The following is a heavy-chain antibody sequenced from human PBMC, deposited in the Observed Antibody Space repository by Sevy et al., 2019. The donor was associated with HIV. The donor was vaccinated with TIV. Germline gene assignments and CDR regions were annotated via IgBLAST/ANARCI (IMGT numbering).Heavy chain of an antibody. CDR3: AADGPYCTNCVCYHEEDYYYGMDV. J-gene: IGHJ6*02. D-gene: IGHD2-8*01. Sequence: GGSLRLSCAASGFTFSSYWMHWVRQAPGKGLVWVSRINSDGSSTSYADSVKGRFTISRDNAKNTLYLQMNSLRAEDMAVYYCAADGPYCTNCVCYHEEDYYYGMDVWGQGTTVTVSS. CDR1: GFTFSSYW. V-gene: IGHV3-74*01. CDR2: INSDGSST.